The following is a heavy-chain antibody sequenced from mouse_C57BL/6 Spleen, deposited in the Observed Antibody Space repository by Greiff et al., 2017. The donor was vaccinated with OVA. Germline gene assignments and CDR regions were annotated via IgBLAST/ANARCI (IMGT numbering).Heavy chain of an antibody. D-gene: IGHD1-1*01. J-gene: IGHJ4*01. CDR1: GFNIKDYY. CDR3: TPHYYGSSLEDYYAMDY. CDR2: IDPEDGDT. V-gene: IGHV14-1*01. Sequence: DVKLQESGAELVRPGASVKLSCTASGFNIKDYYMHWVKQRPEQGLEWIGRIDPEDGDTEYAPKFQGKATMTADTSSNTAYLQLSSLTSEDTAVYYCTPHYYGSSLEDYYAMDYWGQGTSVTVSS.